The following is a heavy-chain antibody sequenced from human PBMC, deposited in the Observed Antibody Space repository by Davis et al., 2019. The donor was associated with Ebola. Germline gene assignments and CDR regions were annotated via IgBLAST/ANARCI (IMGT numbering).Heavy chain of an antibody. D-gene: IGHD3-3*01. Sequence: PGGSLRLSCAASGFTFRSYWMHWVRQAPGKGLVWVSRINSDGSSTSYADSVKGRFTISRDNTKNTLYLQMNSLRVEDTAVYYCARVSDFWSGYYRHYYYYMDVWGKGTTVTVSS. V-gene: IGHV3-74*01. CDR1: GFTFRSYW. CDR3: ARVSDFWSGYYRHYYYYMDV. CDR2: INSDGSST. J-gene: IGHJ6*03.